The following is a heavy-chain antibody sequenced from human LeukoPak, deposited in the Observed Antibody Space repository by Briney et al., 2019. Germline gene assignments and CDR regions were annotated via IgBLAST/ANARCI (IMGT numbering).Heavy chain of an antibody. D-gene: IGHD3-22*01. CDR1: GYTFTGYY. CDR2: INPNSGGT. V-gene: IGHV1-2*02. CDR3: ARVGDYDSSGYHWFDP. J-gene: IGHJ5*02. Sequence: ASVKVSCKASGYTFTGYYMHWVRQAPGQGLEWMGWINPNSGGTNYAQKFQGRVTMTRDTSISTAYMELSRLRSDDTAVYYCARVGDYDSSGYHWFDPWGQGTLVTVSS.